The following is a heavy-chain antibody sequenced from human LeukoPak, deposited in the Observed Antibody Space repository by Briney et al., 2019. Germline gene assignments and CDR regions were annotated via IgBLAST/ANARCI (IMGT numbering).Heavy chain of an antibody. CDR3: ARHEGGYDILTGYYGYAFDI. J-gene: IGHJ3*02. D-gene: IGHD3-9*01. V-gene: IGHV4-39*01. CDR2: IYYSGST. Sequence: PSETLSLTCTVSGGSISSYYWGWIRQPPGKGLEWIGSIYYSGSTYYNPSLKSRVTISVDTSKNQFSLKLSSVTAADTAVYYCARHEGGYDILTGYYGYAFDIWGQGTMVTVSS. CDR1: GGSISSYY.